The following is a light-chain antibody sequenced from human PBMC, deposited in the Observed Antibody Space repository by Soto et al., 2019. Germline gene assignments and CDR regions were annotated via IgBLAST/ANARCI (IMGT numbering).Light chain of an antibody. CDR1: QSVDNTF. CDR2: GVS. J-gene: IGKJ1*01. V-gene: IGKV3-20*01. CDR3: QQYMSSVT. Sequence: EIVLTQSPGSLSLSPGERATLSCRASQSVDNTFFGWYQKKPGQAPRLLMYGVSKRATGIPDRFSGSGSGTDFTLTISRLEPEDFAVYYCQQYMSSVTFGQGTRVEIK.